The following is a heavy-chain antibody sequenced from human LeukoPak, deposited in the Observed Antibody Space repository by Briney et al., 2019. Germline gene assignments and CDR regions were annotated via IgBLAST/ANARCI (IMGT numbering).Heavy chain of an antibody. CDR3: AKSSGGSCYSSVDY. V-gene: IGHV3-23*01. CDR1: RLSFSTYA. J-gene: IGHJ4*02. D-gene: IGHD2-15*01. Sequence: GGSLRLSCAASRLSFSTYAISWVRQAPGKGLEWVSCITDSGGNTLYADSVKGRFTISRDNSKNTLYLQMNNLRAEDTAIYYCAKSSGGSCYSSVDYWGQGTLVTVSS. CDR2: ITDSGGNT.